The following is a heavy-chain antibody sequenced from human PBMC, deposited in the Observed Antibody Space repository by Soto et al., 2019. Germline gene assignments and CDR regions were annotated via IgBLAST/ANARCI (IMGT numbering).Heavy chain of an antibody. CDR1: GGSISSSSYY. D-gene: IGHD1-26*01. CDR2: IFYSGRT. V-gene: IGHV4-39*01. Sequence: SETLSLTCTVFGGSISSSSYYWGWIRQPPGKGLEWIGSIFYSGRTYYNPSLKSRVTISVDTSKNQFSLKLSSVTAADTAVYYCARPSYGSYGSEGNDYWGQGTLVTVSS. CDR3: ARPSYGSYGSEGNDY. J-gene: IGHJ4*02.